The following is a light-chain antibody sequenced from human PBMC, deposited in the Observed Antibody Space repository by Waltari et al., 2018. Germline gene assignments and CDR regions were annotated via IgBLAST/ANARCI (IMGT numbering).Light chain of an antibody. CDR1: QSISKW. J-gene: IGKJ4*01. Sequence: DIQMTQSPSTLSASVGDRVIFSCRASQSISKWLAWCKQKPGKAPKLLIYKASTLESGVPSRFSSSGSGTEFTLTINSLQPEDFATYYCQQYNSYSLLSFGGGTKVEIK. V-gene: IGKV1-5*03. CDR3: QQYNSYSLLS. CDR2: KAS.